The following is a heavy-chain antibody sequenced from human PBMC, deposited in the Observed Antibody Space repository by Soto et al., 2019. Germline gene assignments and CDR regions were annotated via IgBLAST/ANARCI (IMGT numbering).Heavy chain of an antibody. CDR1: GFTFKTAW. V-gene: IGHV3-15*07. CDR2: IKSENDGGII. Sequence: PGGSLRLSCAASGFTFKTAWMNWVRQSPGKGLEWVGRIKSENDGGIIDYAAPVKGRFIISRDDSKNTVYLEMNSLNTEDTAVYYCAADSPAWGAYAFDYSGQGILVTVSS. D-gene: IGHD3-16*01. J-gene: IGHJ4*02. CDR3: AADSPAWGAYAFDY.